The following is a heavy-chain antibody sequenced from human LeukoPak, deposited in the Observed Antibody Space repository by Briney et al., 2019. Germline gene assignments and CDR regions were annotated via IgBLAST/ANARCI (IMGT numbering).Heavy chain of an antibody. V-gene: IGHV5-51*01. CDR3: ARYGPRGCTNTNCYTSFFYYGMDV. D-gene: IGHD2-2*02. Sequence: GESLKISCKWSGYSFVDYCIGWVRQTPGKGTAWRGIISPHESDIQYNPSFQGQVTISVDNSISTAYVQWSRRRASDTGLFYCARYGPRGCTNTNCYTSFFYYGMDVWGQGTTVTVSS. J-gene: IGHJ6*02. CDR1: GYSFVDYC. CDR2: ISPHESDI.